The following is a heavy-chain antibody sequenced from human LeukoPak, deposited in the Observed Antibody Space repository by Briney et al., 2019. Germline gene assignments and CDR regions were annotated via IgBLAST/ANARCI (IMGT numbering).Heavy chain of an antibody. CDR2: IYPGDSDT. J-gene: IGHJ4*02. D-gene: IGHD4-23*01. CDR1: GFXFTYSW. CDR3: ARRDYGGNSGGIDS. V-gene: IGHV5-51*01. Sequence: GESLKISCKGSGFXFTYSWISWVRQMPGKGLEWMGIIYPGDSDTRYSPSFQGQVTISADTSISTAYLQWSSLKASDTAMYYCARRDYGGNSGGIDSWGQGTLVTVSS.